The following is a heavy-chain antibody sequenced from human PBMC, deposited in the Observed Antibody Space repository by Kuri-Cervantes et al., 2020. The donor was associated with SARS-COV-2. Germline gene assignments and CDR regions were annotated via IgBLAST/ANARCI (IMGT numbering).Heavy chain of an antibody. D-gene: IGHD6-19*01. Sequence: LSLTCAASGFTFSSYGMHWVRQAPGKGLEWVAVISYDGSNKYYADSVKGRFTISRDNSKNTLYLQMNSLRAEDTAVYYCARDVEQWLVRSFWYYGMDVWGQGTTVTGSS. CDR3: ARDVEQWLVRSFWYYGMDV. CDR2: ISYDGSNK. J-gene: IGHJ6*02. V-gene: IGHV3-30*03. CDR1: GFTFSSYG.